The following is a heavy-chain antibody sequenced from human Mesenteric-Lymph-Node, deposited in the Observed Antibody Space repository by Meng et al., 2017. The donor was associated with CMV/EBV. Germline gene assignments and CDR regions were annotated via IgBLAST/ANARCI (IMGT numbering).Heavy chain of an antibody. J-gene: IGHJ4*01. V-gene: IGHV4-38-2*02. Sequence: SETLSLTCTVSGYSISTAYYWGWLRQPPGKGLEWIGTIYHSGSTYFNPYLKSRVTISVDTSKSQFYLNLSSVTAADTAVYYCARASIFGVVIDYWGHGTLVTVSS. CDR3: ARASIFGVVIDY. CDR2: IYHSGST. CDR1: GYSISTAYY. D-gene: IGHD3-3*01.